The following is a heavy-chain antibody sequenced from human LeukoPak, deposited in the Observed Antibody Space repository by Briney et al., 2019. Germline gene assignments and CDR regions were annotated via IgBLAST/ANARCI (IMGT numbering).Heavy chain of an antibody. J-gene: IGHJ5*02. Sequence: VASVKVSCKASGYTFTSYAMNWVRQAPGQGLEWMGWINTNTGNPTYAQGFTGRFVFSLDTSVSTAYLQISSLKAEDTAVYYCARGSLIAARPVWFDPWGQGTLVTVSS. D-gene: IGHD6-6*01. CDR1: GYTFTSYA. V-gene: IGHV7-4-1*02. CDR3: ARGSLIAARPVWFDP. CDR2: INTNTGNP.